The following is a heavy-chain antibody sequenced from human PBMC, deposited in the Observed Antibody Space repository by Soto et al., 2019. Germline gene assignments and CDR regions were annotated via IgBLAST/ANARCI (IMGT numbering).Heavy chain of an antibody. J-gene: IGHJ3*02. CDR2: IYYSGST. CDR1: GGSISSSSYY. Sequence: QLQLQESGPGLVKPSETLSLTCTVSGGSISSSSYYWGWIRQPPGKGLEWIGSIYYSGSTYYNPSLKSRVPISVDTSKNQFSLKLSSVTAADTAVYYCAREDSGYIPRGDAFDIWGQGTMVTVSS. D-gene: IGHD5-12*01. V-gene: IGHV4-39*02. CDR3: AREDSGYIPRGDAFDI.